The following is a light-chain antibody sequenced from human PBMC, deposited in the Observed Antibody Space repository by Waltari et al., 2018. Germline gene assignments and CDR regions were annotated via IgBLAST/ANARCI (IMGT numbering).Light chain of an antibody. Sequence: QLVLTQSPSASASLGASVKLTCTLSSGHSSNIVAWLQQQPRKGPRFLMKVNSDGSHTKGDEIPDRFSGSSSGAERYLTISNVQSEDEAEYFCETGGHGTWVFGGGTKLNVL. V-gene: IGLV4-69*01. CDR2: VNSDGSH. CDR3: ETGGHGTWV. CDR1: SGHSSNI. J-gene: IGLJ3*02.